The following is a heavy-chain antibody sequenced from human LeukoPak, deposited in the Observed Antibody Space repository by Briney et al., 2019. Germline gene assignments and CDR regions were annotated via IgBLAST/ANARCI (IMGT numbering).Heavy chain of an antibody. CDR2: MYYRGNT. D-gene: IGHD6-13*01. V-gene: IGHV4-59*01. Sequence: PSETLSLTCTVSGVSISSYYWSWIRQPPGKGLEWIGYMYYRGNTNYNPSLKGRVTISIDTPNNQFSLELSSVTAADTAVYYCATGVHGIAAAGDYYFDYWGQGTLVTVSS. CDR1: GVSISSYY. CDR3: ATGVHGIAAAGDYYFDY. J-gene: IGHJ4*02.